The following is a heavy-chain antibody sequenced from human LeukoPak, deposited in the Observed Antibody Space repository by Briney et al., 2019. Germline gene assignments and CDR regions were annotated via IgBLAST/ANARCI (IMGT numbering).Heavy chain of an antibody. D-gene: IGHD2-15*01. CDR1: GFTFSGYA. Sequence: GSLSLSCAASGFTFSGYAMSWVRQAPGKGLEWVSFFYRGDSTYYAESVRGRFTISRDNSKNALYLLMNSLIPEDTAVYYCAREVVSTPSYFDSWGQGTLVTVSS. V-gene: IGHV3-23*01. CDR2: FFYRGDST. J-gene: IGHJ4*02. CDR3: AREVVSTPSYFDS.